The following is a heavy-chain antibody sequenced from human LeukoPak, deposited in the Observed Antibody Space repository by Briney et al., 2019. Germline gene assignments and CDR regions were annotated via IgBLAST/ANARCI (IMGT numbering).Heavy chain of an antibody. CDR1: GGSFSGYY. CDR2: INHSGST. V-gene: IGHV4-34*01. D-gene: IGHD1-26*01. J-gene: IGHJ5*02. Sequence: PSEILSLTCAVYGGSFSGYYWSWIRQPPGKGLEWIGEINHSGSTNYNPSLKSRVTISVDTSKNQFSLKLSSVTAADTAVYYCASSVGATTFLGHWGQGTLVTVSS. CDR3: ASSVGATTFLGH.